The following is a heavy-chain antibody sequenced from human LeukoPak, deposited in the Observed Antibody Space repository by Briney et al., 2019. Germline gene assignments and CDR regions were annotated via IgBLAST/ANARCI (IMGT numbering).Heavy chain of an antibody. CDR3: AREGKDGYNWSYYYYYYMDV. Sequence: PGGSLRLSYAASGFTFSDYYMSWIRQAPGKGLEWVSYISSSGSTIYYADSVKGRFTISRDNAKNSLYLQMNSLRAEDTAVYYCAREGKDGYNWSYYYYYYMDVWGKGTTVTVSS. CDR2: ISSSGSTI. CDR1: GFTFSDYY. J-gene: IGHJ6*03. D-gene: IGHD5-24*01. V-gene: IGHV3-11*04.